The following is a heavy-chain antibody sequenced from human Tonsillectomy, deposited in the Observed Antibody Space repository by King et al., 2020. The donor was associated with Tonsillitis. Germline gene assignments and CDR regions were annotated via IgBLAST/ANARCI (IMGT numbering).Heavy chain of an antibody. D-gene: IGHD3-9*01. CDR3: AGQQSNLYDIRDAFDI. CDR1: GFTVSSNY. Sequence: VQLVESGGGLVQPGGSLRLSCAASGFTVSSNYMSWVRQAPGKGLEWVSVIYSGGSTYYADSVKGRFTISRDNSKNTVYLQMNSLRAEDTAVYYCAGQQSNLYDIRDAFDIWGQGTMVTVSS. CDR2: IYSGGST. V-gene: IGHV3-66*04. J-gene: IGHJ3*02.